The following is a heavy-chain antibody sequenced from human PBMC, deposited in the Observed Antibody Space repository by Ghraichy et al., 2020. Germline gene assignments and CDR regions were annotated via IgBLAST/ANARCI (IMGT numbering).Heavy chain of an antibody. Sequence: SQTLSLTCTVSGGSISSGGYYWSWIRQHPGKGLEWIGYIYYSGSTYYNPSLKSRVTISVDTSKNQFSLKLSSVTAADTAVYYCARDGGNYDFWSGYRNWFDPWGQGTLVTVSS. CDR3: ARDGGNYDFWSGYRNWFDP. D-gene: IGHD3-3*01. J-gene: IGHJ5*02. V-gene: IGHV4-31*03. CDR1: GGSISSGGYY. CDR2: IYYSGST.